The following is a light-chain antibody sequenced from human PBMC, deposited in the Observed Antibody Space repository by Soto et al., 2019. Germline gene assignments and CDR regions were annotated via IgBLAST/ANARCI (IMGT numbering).Light chain of an antibody. V-gene: IGKV3-20*01. Sequence: EIVFTQSPGTLSMSPGERATLSCRASQSVNSNFFAWYQQKPGQAPRLLIYGVSTRATGIPDRFTGSGSGTDFALTISGLEPEDFAVYYCQQYGSSPRTFGQGTKVDIK. CDR2: GVS. CDR3: QQYGSSPRT. J-gene: IGKJ2*01. CDR1: QSVNSNF.